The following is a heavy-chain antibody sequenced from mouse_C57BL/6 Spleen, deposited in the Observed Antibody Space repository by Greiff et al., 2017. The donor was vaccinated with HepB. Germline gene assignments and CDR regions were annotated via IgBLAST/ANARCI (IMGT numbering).Heavy chain of an antibody. V-gene: IGHV1-50*01. D-gene: IGHD4-1*01. Sequence: QVQLQQPGAELVKPGASVKLSCKASGYTFTSYWMQWVKQRPGQGLEWIGEIDPSDSYTNYNQKFKGKATLTVDTSSSTAYMQLSSLTSEDSAVYYCARKGDWDAYWGQGTTLTVSS. CDR3: ARKGDWDAY. CDR1: GYTFTSYW. CDR2: IDPSDSYT. J-gene: IGHJ2*01.